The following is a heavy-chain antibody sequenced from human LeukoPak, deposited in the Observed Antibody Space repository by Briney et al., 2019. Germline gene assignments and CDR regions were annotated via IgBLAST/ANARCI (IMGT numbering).Heavy chain of an antibody. CDR1: GYTLTGYY. CDR2: INPNTGGT. CDR3: AREGMDYGGNSVFVL. Sequence: ASVKVSCKASGYTLTGYYIHWVRQAPGQGLEWMGWINPNTGGTYYAQKFQGRVTWTSDTSITTAYMELSSLRSDDTAVYFCAREGMDYGGNSVFVLWGQGTLVTVSS. V-gene: IGHV1-2*02. D-gene: IGHD4-23*01. J-gene: IGHJ4*02.